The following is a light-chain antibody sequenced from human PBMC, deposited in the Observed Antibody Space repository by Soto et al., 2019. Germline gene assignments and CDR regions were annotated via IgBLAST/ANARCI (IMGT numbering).Light chain of an antibody. J-gene: IGLJ1*01. CDR1: SSDVGGYNY. CDR2: EVS. Sequence: QSALTQPPSASGSPGQSVTISCTGTSSDVGGYNYVSWYQQHPGKAPKLMIYEVSERPSGVPDRFSGSKSSNTASLTVSGLQAEDGADYYCSSYAGSNNFVFGTGTKLTVL. CDR3: SSYAGSNNFV. V-gene: IGLV2-8*01.